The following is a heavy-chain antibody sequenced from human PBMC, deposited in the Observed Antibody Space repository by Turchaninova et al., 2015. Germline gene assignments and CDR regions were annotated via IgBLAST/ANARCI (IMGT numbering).Heavy chain of an antibody. CDR1: GYSISNVYH. CDR2: IHHSGRT. J-gene: IGHJ4*02. D-gene: IGHD3-22*01. V-gene: IGHV4-38-2*02. CDR3: ARDSSGYYRIDY. Sequence: QVQLQESGPGLVKPSETLSLNCAVSGYSISNVYHWGWLRQSPGKGLEWSGIIHHSGRTSYNPSLKSRVTISLDTSKNQFSLRLSSVTAADTAIYYCARDSSGYYRIDYWGQGTLVTVSA.